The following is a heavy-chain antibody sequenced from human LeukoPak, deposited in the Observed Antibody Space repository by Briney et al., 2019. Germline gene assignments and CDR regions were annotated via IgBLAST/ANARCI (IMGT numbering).Heavy chain of an antibody. V-gene: IGHV3-49*04. D-gene: IGHD5-12*01. CDR3: TRGASATSYFYYYMDV. J-gene: IGHJ6*03. CDR2: IRSKAYGGTT. Sequence: GGSLRLSCTASGFTFGDYAMSWVRQAPGKGLEWVGFIRSKAYGGTTEYAASVKGRFTISRDDSKSIAYLQMNSLKTEDTAVYYCTRGASATSYFYYYMDVWGKGTTVTVS. CDR1: GFTFGDYA.